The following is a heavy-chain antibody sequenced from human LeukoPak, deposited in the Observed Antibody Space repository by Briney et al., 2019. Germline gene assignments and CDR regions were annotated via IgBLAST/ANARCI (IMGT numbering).Heavy chain of an antibody. J-gene: IGHJ3*02. V-gene: IGHV3-30*02. CDR3: AKVLRAYNFGTDPFDI. CDR1: GFTFSNYD. CDR2: IRYDGSNK. D-gene: IGHD5-18*01. Sequence: GGSLRLSCAASGFTFSNYDMHWVRQAPGKGLGWVAFIRYDGSNKYYADSVRGRFTISRDNSKNTLYLQMYSLRTEDTAFYYCAKVLRAYNFGTDPFDIWGRGTMVTVSS.